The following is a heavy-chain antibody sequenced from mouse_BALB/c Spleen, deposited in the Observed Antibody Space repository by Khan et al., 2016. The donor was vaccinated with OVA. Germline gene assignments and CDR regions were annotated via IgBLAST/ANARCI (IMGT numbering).Heavy chain of an antibody. V-gene: IGHV3-2*02. D-gene: IGHD2-14*01. Sequence: EVQLQESGPGLVKPSQSLSLTCTVTGYSITSDYAWNWIRQFPGNKLEWMGYISSTGSTSYNPSLKSRTSITRDTPKNQFFLQLKSVTTEDTATYSCARSLYYSYGYALDCWGQGTSVTVSS. J-gene: IGHJ4*01. CDR2: ISSTGST. CDR1: GYSITSDYA. CDR3: ARSLYYSYGYALDC.